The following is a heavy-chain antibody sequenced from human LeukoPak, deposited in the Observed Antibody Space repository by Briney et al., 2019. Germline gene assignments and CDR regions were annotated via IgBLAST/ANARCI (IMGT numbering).Heavy chain of an antibody. CDR2: IIPIFGTA. CDR3: ASRERANWFDP. Sequence: GASVKVSCKASGGTFSSYTISWVRQAPGQGLEWMGGIIPIFGTANYAQKFQGRVTITADESTSTAYMELSSLRSEDTAVYYCASRERANWFDPWGQGTLVTVSS. CDR1: GGTFSSYT. J-gene: IGHJ5*02. V-gene: IGHV1-69*13. D-gene: IGHD1-1*01.